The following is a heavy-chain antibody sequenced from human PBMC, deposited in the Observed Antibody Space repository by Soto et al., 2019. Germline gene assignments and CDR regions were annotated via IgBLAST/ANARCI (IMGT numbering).Heavy chain of an antibody. CDR2: ISWNSNII. V-gene: IGHV3-9*01. CDR3: AKGGPDGFGSGGRCYFDY. J-gene: IGHJ4*02. CDR1: GFTFDDYA. D-gene: IGHD2-15*01. Sequence: EVQLVESGGGLVQPGRSLRLPCAASGFTFDDYAMHWVRRVPGKGLEWVSSISWNSNIIGYADSVKGRFTISRDNAKNSLYLQMNSLRPEDTALYYCAKGGPDGFGSGGRCYFDYWGQGTLVTVSS.